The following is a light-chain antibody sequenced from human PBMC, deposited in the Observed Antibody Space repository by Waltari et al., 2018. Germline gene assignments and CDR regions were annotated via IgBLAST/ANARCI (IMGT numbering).Light chain of an antibody. CDR2: GAS. V-gene: IGKV3-15*01. CDR1: QSVSSN. J-gene: IGKJ3*01. CDR3: QQYNNWSFT. Sequence: EIVMTQSPATPSVSPGERATLSCRASQSVSSNLAWYQPKPGQAPRLLIYGASTRATGIPARCSGSGSGTEFTLTISSLQSEDFAVYYCQQYNNWSFTFGPGTKVDIK.